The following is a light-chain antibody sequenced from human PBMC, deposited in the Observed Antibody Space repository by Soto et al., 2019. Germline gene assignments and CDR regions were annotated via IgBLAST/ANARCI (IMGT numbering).Light chain of an antibody. J-gene: IGKJ1*01. CDR2: ATS. V-gene: IGKV1-39*01. CDR3: QQGKTTPGT. Sequence: DIQMTQSPSTLSGSVGDRVTITCRASQSISAYLNWYQQKPGKAPKLLIYATSSLESGVPSRFSGSGSGTDFSLTISNLQPEDFATYYCQQGKTTPGTFGQGTKVDIK. CDR1: QSISAY.